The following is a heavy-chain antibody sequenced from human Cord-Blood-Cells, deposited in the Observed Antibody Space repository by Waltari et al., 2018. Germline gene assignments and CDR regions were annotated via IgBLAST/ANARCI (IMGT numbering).Heavy chain of an antibody. CDR2: IYYSGST. J-gene: IGHJ5*02. CDR3: ARGYSIVVVPAAMFDP. CDR1: GGSISSYY. Sequence: QVQLQESGPGLVKPSETLSLTCTVSGGSISSYYWRWIRQPPGKGLEWIGYIYYSGSTNYNPSLKSRVTISVDTSKNQFSLKLSSVTAADTAVYYCARGYSIVVVPAAMFDPWGQGTLVTVSS. V-gene: IGHV4-59*01. D-gene: IGHD2-2*01.